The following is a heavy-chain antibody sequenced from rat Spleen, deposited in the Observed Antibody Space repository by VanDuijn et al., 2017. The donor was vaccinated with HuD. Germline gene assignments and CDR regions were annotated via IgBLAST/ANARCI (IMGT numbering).Heavy chain of an antibody. D-gene: IGHD1-11*01. J-gene: IGHJ3*01. CDR2: ISPSGGNT. V-gene: IGHV5-25*01. CDR3: ARPTEGIAWFAY. Sequence: EVQLVESGGGLVQRGRSLKVSCAASGFTFNAYDMAWVRQAPTKGLEWVASISPSGGNTYNRDSVKGRFTISRDNAKSTLYLQMDSLRSEDTATYYCARPTEGIAWFAYWGQGTLVTVSS. CDR1: GFTFNAYD.